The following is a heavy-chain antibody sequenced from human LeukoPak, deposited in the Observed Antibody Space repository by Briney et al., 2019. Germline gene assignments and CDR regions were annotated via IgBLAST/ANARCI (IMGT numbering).Heavy chain of an antibody. CDR3: ATGNHQTGY. V-gene: IGHV1-18*01. Sequence: GASVKVSCKASGYTFTSYGISWVRQAPGQGLEWMGWISAYNGNTNYAQKLQGRVTMTTDTSISTAYMELSRLRSDDTAVYYCATGNHQTGYWGQGTLVTVSS. CDR2: ISAYNGNT. D-gene: IGHD1-14*01. CDR1: GYTFTSYG. J-gene: IGHJ4*02.